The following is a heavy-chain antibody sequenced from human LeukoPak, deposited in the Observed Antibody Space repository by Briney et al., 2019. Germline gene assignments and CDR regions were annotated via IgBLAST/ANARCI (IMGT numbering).Heavy chain of an antibody. D-gene: IGHD3-3*01. V-gene: IGHV1-24*01. CDR3: ATPAYDSGAFDI. J-gene: IGHJ3*02. Sequence: ASVKVSCKVSGYTLTELSMHWVRQAPGKGLEWMGGFDPEDGETIYAQKFQGRVTMTEDTSTDTAYMELSSLRSEDTAVYYCATPAYDSGAFDIWGQGTMVTVSS. CDR1: GYTLTELS. CDR2: FDPEDGET.